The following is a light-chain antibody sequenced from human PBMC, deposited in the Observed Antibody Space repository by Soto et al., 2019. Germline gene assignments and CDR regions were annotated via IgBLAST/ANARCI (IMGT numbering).Light chain of an antibody. CDR2: GAS. CDR3: QQYNNWPPVT. CDR1: QGVSSSF. J-gene: IGKJ1*01. Sequence: EIVLTQSPGTLSLSPGERATLSCRASQGVSSSFLAWYQQKPGQAPRLLIYGASSRATGIPDRFSGSGSGTDFTFTISSLQSEDFAVYYCQQYNNWPPVTFGQGTKVEIK. V-gene: IGKV3-20*01.